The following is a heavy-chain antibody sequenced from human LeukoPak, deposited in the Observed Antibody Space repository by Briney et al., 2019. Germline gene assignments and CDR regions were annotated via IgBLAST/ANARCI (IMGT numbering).Heavy chain of an antibody. J-gene: IGHJ4*02. CDR3: ARLGIGVVPSAMLGDYYFGY. Sequence: PSETLSLTCTVSGGSISSYYWSWIRQPPGKGLEWIGYIYYSGSTNYNPSLKSRVTISVDTSKNQFSLKLTSVTAADTAVYYCARLGIGVVPSAMLGDYYFGYWGQGTLVTVSS. CDR2: IYYSGST. D-gene: IGHD2-2*01. V-gene: IGHV4-59*08. CDR1: GGSISSYY.